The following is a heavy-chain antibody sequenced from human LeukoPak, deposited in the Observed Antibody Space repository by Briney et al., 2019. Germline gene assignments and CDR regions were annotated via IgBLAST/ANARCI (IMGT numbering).Heavy chain of an antibody. J-gene: IGHJ4*02. CDR2: IYHSGST. Sequence: SETLSLTCAVSGYSVSSGYYWGWIRPPPGKGLEWIGSIYHSGSTYYNPSLKSRVTISVDTSKNQFSLKLSSVTAADTAVYYCARETYYDFWSGLYYFDYWGQGTLVTVSS. CDR1: GYSVSSGYY. CDR3: ARETYYDFWSGLYYFDY. V-gene: IGHV4-38-2*02. D-gene: IGHD3-3*01.